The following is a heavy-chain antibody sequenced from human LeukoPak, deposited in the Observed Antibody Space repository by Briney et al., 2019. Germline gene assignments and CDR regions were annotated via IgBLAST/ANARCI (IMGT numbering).Heavy chain of an antibody. CDR2: ISSSGSTI. V-gene: IGHV3-48*03. CDR3: ARDIVGALPLDY. D-gene: IGHD1-26*01. J-gene: IGHJ4*02. CDR1: GFTFSSYE. Sequence: GGSLRLSCAASGFTFSSYEMNWVRQAPGKGLEWVSYISSSGSTIYYADSVKGRFTISRDNAKNSLYLQMNSLRAEDTAVYYCARDIVGALPLDYWGQGTLVTVSS.